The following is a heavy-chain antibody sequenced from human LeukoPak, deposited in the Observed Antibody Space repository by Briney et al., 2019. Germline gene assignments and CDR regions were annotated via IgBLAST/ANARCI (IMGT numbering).Heavy chain of an antibody. CDR1: GFTFSSYA. J-gene: IGHJ4*02. Sequence: PGGSLRLSCAASGFTFSSYAMSWIRQAPGKGLEWVSAISGSGGSTYYADSVKGRFTTSRDNSKNALYLQMNSLRVEDTAVYYCAIDPNWGTHSWGQGVLVTVSS. CDR3: AIDPNWGTHS. V-gene: IGHV3-23*01. D-gene: IGHD7-27*01. CDR2: ISGSGGST.